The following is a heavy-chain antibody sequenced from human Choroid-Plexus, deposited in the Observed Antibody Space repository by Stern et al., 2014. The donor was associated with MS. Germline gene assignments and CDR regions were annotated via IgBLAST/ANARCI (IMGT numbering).Heavy chain of an antibody. V-gene: IGHV3-30*18. CDR2: VSDDGSNK. Sequence: VQLVESGGGVVQPGRPLRLSCVASGFTFGSCAMHWVRQAPGKGLEWVAGVSDDGSNKYDADSVKGLFTISRDNSQNTLYMQMSSLRPEDTAVYYCAKDRQYLTYFFDHWGQGSLVTVSS. D-gene: IGHD2/OR15-2a*01. J-gene: IGHJ5*02. CDR3: AKDRQYLTYFFDH. CDR1: GFTFGSCA.